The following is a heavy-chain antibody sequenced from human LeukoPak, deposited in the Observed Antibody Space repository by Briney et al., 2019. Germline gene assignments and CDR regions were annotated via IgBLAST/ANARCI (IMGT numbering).Heavy chain of an antibody. CDR1: GGSISSSSYY. V-gene: IGHV4-39*07. Sequence: SETLSLTCTVSGGSISSSSYYWGWIRQPPGKGLEWIGSIYYSGSTYYNPSLKSRVTISVDTSKNQFSLKLSSVTAAGTAVYYCARLRGGYYYYYMDVWGKGTTVTVSS. CDR2: IYYSGST. J-gene: IGHJ6*03. D-gene: IGHD3-10*01. CDR3: ARLRGGYYYYYMDV.